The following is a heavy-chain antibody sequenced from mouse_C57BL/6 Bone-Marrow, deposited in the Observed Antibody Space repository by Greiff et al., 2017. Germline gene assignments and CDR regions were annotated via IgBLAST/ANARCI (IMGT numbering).Heavy chain of an antibody. CDR3: GRGHAMDY. V-gene: IGHV1-7*01. CDR2: INPSSGYT. CDR1: GYTFTSYW. Sequence: VQLQQPGAELVKPGASVKLSCKASGYTFTSYWMHWVKQRPGQGLEWIGYINPSSGYTKYNQKFKDKATLTADKSSSTAYMQLISLTYEDSAVYYCGRGHAMDYWGQGTSVTVSS. J-gene: IGHJ4*01.